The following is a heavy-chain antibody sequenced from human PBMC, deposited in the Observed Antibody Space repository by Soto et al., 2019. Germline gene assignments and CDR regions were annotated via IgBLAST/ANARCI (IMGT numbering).Heavy chain of an antibody. Sequence: SETLSLTCAVYGGSFSGYYWSWIRQPPGKGLEWIGEINHSGSTNYNPSLKSRVTISVDTSKNQFSLKLSSVTAADTAVYYCARFNIAIDAFDIWGQGTTVTV. V-gene: IGHV4-34*01. CDR3: ARFNIAIDAFDI. D-gene: IGHD2-21*01. CDR1: GGSFSGYY. J-gene: IGHJ3*02. CDR2: INHSGST.